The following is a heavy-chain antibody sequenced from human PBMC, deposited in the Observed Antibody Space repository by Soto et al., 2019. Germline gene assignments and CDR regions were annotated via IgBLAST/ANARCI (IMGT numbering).Heavy chain of an antibody. V-gene: IGHV3-33*08. D-gene: IGHD2-15*01. CDR1: GFTFNTYG. CDR2: IWYDGSNK. CDR3: ARGDCTGAYCYSWPFNYGVDV. J-gene: IGHJ6*02. Sequence: QVQLVESGGGVVQPGGSMRLSCTTSGFTFNTYGMYWVRQAPGKGLEWVAIIWYDGSNKYYGDSVKGRFTISRDNSKNTLYLQMNSLRAEDTALYYCARGDCTGAYCYSWPFNYGVDVWGQWTTVTVSS.